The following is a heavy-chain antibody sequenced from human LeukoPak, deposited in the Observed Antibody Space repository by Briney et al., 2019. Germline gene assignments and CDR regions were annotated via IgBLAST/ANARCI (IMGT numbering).Heavy chain of an antibody. D-gene: IGHD2-2*01. CDR2: IYSGGSI. J-gene: IGHJ4*02. CDR3: AKDICSSTSCGNDY. CDR1: GFNVSSNY. V-gene: IGHV3-53*05. Sequence: GGSLRLSCAVSGFNVSSNYMSWVRQASGKGLEWVSVIYSGGSIYYADSVKGRFTISRDNAKNSLYLQMNSLRPEDTALYYCAKDICSSTSCGNDYWGQGTLVTVSS.